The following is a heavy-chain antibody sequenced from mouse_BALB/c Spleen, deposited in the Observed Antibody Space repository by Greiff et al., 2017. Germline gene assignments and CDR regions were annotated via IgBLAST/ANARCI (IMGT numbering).Heavy chain of an antibody. CDR2: IDPENGNT. CDR3: ASGDYYGYYAMDY. V-gene: IGHV14-1*02. D-gene: IGHD1-2*01. Sequence: EVNVVESGAELVRPGALVKLSCKASGFNIKDYYMHWVKQRPEQGLEWIGWIDPENGNTIYDPKFQGKASITADTSSNTAYLQLSSLTSEDTAVYYCASGDYYGYYAMDYWGQGTSVTVSS. CDR1: GFNIKDYY. J-gene: IGHJ4*01.